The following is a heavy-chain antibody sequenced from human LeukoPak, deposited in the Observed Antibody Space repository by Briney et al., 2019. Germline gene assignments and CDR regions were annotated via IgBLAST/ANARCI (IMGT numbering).Heavy chain of an antibody. CDR1: GFTFSSYS. V-gene: IGHV3-21*01. CDR2: ISSSSGYI. D-gene: IGHD3-22*01. CDR3: ARDALTYYYDSSGYYRNDY. Sequence: GGSLRLSCAASGFTFSSYSMNWVRQAPGKGLEGVSSISSSSGYIYYADSVKGRFTISRDNAKNSLYLQMNSLRAGDTAVYYCARDALTYYYDSSGYYRNDYWGQGTLVTVSS. J-gene: IGHJ4*02.